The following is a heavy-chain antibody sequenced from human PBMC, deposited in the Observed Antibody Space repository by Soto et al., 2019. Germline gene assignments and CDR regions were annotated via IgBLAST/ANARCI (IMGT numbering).Heavy chain of an antibody. J-gene: IGHJ6*02. Sequence: QVQLQESGPGLVKPSQTLSLTCPVSGGSISSGGYYWSWIRQHPGKGLEWIGYIYYSGSTYYNPSLKSRVTISVDTSKNQFSLKLSSVTAADTAVYYCARDIVVVVAATGYYYYGMDVWGQGTTVTVSS. CDR2: IYYSGST. CDR1: GGSISSGGYY. D-gene: IGHD2-15*01. V-gene: IGHV4-31*03. CDR3: ARDIVVVVAATGYYYYGMDV.